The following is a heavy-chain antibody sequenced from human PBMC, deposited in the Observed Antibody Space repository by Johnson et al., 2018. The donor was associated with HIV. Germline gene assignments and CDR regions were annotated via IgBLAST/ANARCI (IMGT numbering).Heavy chain of an antibody. V-gene: IGHV3-30-3*01. CDR2: LPYDGSNE. D-gene: IGHD6-19*01. CDR3: ARDSFIAVTLSDAFDI. CDR1: GFSFSSYA. Sequence: QVQLVESGGGVVQPGGSLRFSCAASGFSFSSYAMHWVRQAPGKGLEWVAILPYDGSNEYYADSVKGRFTISRDNSKNTLYLHMSSLRAEDTALYYCARDSFIAVTLSDAFDIWGQGTVVTVSS. J-gene: IGHJ3*02.